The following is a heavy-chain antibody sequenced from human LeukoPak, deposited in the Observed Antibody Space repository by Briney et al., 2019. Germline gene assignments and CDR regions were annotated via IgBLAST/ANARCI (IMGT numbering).Heavy chain of an antibody. J-gene: IGHJ4*02. D-gene: IGHD6-13*01. CDR1: GFTFRSYS. CDR3: ARDLKAYSSSGGVDY. Sequence: PGGSLRLSCAASGFTFRSYSMNWVRQAPGKGLEWVSYNSSSSTTIHYADSVKGRFTISRDSARNSLYLQMNSLTAEDTAVYYCARDLKAYSSSGGVDYWGQGTPVTVSS. V-gene: IGHV3-48*01. CDR2: NSSSSTTI.